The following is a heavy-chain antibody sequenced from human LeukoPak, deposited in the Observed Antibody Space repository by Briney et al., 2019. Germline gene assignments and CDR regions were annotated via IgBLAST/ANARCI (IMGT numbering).Heavy chain of an antibody. D-gene: IGHD3-10*01. V-gene: IGHV4-38-2*01. J-gene: IGHJ3*02. CDR1: GYSISSGYY. CDR3: ASPLLWFGERDHDAFDI. CDR2: IYHSGST. Sequence: SETLSLTCSVSGYSISSGYYWGWIRQPPGKGLEWIGSIYHSGSTYYNPSLKSRVTISVDTSKNQFSLKLSSVTAADTAVYYCASPLLWFGERDHDAFDIWGQGTMVTVSS.